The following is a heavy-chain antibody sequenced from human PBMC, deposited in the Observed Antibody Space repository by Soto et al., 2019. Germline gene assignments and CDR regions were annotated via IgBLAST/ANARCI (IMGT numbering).Heavy chain of an antibody. J-gene: IGHJ4*02. CDR1: GFSFSDYS. CDR3: AKRATTVPTPGNYFDC. D-gene: IGHD2-15*01. V-gene: IGHV3-23*01. Sequence: EVQLLESGGGLVQPGGSLRFSCAASGFSFSDYSMTWVRQAPGRGLEWVSTLTPRGTTFYADSVRGRFTISRDNYRNTLSLQMYNLRTEDTARYYCAKRATTVPTPGNYFDCWGQGTLVTVSS. CDR2: LTPRGTT.